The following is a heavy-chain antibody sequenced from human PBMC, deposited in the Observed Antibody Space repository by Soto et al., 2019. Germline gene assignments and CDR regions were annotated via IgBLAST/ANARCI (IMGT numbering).Heavy chain of an antibody. CDR1: GGSISSGDYY. J-gene: IGHJ5*02. D-gene: IGHD3-10*01. V-gene: IGHV4-30-4*01. Sequence: QVQLQESGPGLVKPSQTLSLTCTVSGGSISSGDYYWSWIRQPPGKGLEWIAYIYYSGNTYYNPYLKSRVTISVDTSKNQFSLKLSSVTAADTAVYYCATYYYGSGSHRWFDPWGQGTLVTVSP. CDR3: ATYYYGSGSHRWFDP. CDR2: IYYSGNT.